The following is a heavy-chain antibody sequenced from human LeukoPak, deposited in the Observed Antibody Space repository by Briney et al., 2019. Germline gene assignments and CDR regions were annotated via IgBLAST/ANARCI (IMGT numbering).Heavy chain of an antibody. CDR2: ISGGGGRT. V-gene: IGHV3-23*01. J-gene: IGHJ3*02. D-gene: IGHD3-22*01. CDR3: AKGTGYCDSSGYDPFDI. CDR1: GFTFSRYV. Sequence: GGSLRLSCAPSGFTFSRYVMSCVRQAPGKGLEWVSAISGGGGRTYYADSVKGRFTISRDNSKNTLYLQMNSLRAEDTAVYYCAKGTGYCDSSGYDPFDIWGQGTMVTVSS.